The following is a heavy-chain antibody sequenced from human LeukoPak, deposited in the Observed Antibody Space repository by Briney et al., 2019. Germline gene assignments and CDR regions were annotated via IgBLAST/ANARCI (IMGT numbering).Heavy chain of an antibody. CDR1: GFSFSDHY. J-gene: IGHJ4*02. CDR3: VRGLNSFDL. V-gene: IGHV3-72*01. Sequence: GGSLRLSCVVSGFSFSDHYLDWVRQAPGRGLEWVGRPGIKADGYITQYAASVKDRFTISRDESKDSLLLQMNSLKTEDTAIYYCVRGLNSFDLWGQGTPVTVSS. CDR2: PGIKADGYIT.